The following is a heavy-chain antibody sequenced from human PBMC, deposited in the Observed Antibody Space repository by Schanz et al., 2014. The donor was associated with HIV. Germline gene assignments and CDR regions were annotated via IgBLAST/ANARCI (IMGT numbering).Heavy chain of an antibody. CDR2: ISGSGGHT. J-gene: IGHJ6*02. CDR1: GFTLSSYA. CDR3: AKSRGDSWPYGMDV. D-gene: IGHD4-17*01. V-gene: IGHV3-23*01. Sequence: EVQLLESGGGLVQPGGSLRLSCAASGFTLSSYAMSWVRQAPGKGLEWVSLISGSGGHTYYADSVKGRLTISRDNSENTLYLQMNSLRAEDTAVYYCAKSRGDSWPYGMDVWGQGTTVTVSS.